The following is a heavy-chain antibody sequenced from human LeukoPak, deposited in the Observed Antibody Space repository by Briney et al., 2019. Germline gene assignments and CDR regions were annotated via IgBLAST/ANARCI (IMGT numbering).Heavy chain of an antibody. CDR2: ISYDGGTK. CDR3: ARGVYSSSGNGYYFDY. CDR1: GFTFSSYA. V-gene: IGHV3-30*04. D-gene: IGHD6-6*01. J-gene: IGHJ4*02. Sequence: GGSLRLSCAASGFTFSSYAMHWVRQAPGKGLEWVAGISYDGGTKYYADSVKGRFTISRDNSKNTLYLQMNSLRAEDTAVYYCARGVYSSSGNGYYFDYWGQGTLVTVSS.